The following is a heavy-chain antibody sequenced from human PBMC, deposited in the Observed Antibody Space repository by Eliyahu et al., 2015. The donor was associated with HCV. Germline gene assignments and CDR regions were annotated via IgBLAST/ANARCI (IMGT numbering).Heavy chain of an antibody. CDR3: ARDPHSLDY. V-gene: IGHV3-48*02. D-gene: IGHD3-16*02. CDR2: IRSSGSTT. CDR1: GFTVSSYS. J-gene: IGHJ4*02. Sequence: EVQLVESGGGFVQPGGSLRLSCAASGFTVSSYSMNWVRQAXGKGLEWVAYIRSSGSTTHYADSVKGRFTISKDIAKNSVYLQMNSLRDEDTAMYYCARDPHSLDYWGQGTLV.